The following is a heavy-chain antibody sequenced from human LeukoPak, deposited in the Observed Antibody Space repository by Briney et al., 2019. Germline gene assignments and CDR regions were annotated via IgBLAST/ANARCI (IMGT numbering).Heavy chain of an antibody. D-gene: IGHD3-22*01. CDR2: ISSSSSYI. J-gene: IGHJ4*02. V-gene: IGHV3-21*01. Sequence: PGGSLRLSCAASGFTFSSYSMNWVRQAPGKGLEWVSSISSSSSYIYYADSVKGRFTISRDNAKNSLYLQMNSLRAEDTAVYYCARALLYYYDSSGYYNPPDYWGQGTLVTVSS. CDR3: ARALLYYYDSSGYYNPPDY. CDR1: GFTFSSYS.